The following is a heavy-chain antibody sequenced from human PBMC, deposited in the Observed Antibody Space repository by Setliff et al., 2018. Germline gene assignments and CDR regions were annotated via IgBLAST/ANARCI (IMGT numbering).Heavy chain of an antibody. CDR2: VSVSGDNT. V-gene: IGHV3-23*01. J-gene: IGHJ4*02. D-gene: IGHD3-3*01. CDR1: GITFTSYA. CDR3: AGQGPIFGSGLIPGFDQ. Sequence: PGGSLRLSCVASGITFTSYAMSWVRQAPGKGQEWVSTVSVSGDNTYYTDSVKGRFTTSRDNSKNTVSLQMSSLRAEDTAIYFCAGQGPIFGSGLIPGFDQWGQGTMVTVSS.